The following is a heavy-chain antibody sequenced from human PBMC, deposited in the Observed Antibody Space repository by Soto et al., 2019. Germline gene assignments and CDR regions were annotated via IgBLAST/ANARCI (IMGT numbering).Heavy chain of an antibody. CDR3: ARDFGSAYSKPTITHYYYYFRLDV. J-gene: IGHJ6*02. V-gene: IGHV1-46*01. CDR1: GYTFTSYY. D-gene: IGHD4-4*01. CDR2: MNTNSGSI. Sequence: ALVKVCCKASGYTFTSYYIHWVRQAPGQRLEWMGVMNTNSGSITYAQTSAARVAMTRATSTATVYLEVSGLTSDDTAVYFCARDFGSAYSKPTITHYYYYFRLDVWG.